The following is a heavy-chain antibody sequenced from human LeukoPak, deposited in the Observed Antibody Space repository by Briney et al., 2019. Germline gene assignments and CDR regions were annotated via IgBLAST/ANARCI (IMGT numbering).Heavy chain of an antibody. Sequence: PGGSLRLSCAASGFTFSSYGMHWVRQAPGKGLEWVALISFDGSNKYYADSVKGRFTISRDNSKNTLYLQMNSLRAEDTAVYYCAKDQEGGGTTHYYYGMDVWGQGTTVTVSS. J-gene: IGHJ6*02. D-gene: IGHD1-1*01. V-gene: IGHV3-30*18. CDR1: GFTFSSYG. CDR2: ISFDGSNK. CDR3: AKDQEGGGTTHYYYGMDV.